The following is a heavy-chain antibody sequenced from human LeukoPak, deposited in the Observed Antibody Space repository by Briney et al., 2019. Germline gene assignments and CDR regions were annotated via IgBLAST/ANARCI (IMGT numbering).Heavy chain of an antibody. Sequence: SETLSLTCSVSGVSISAYYWSWIRQPAGKGLEWIGRIYPGESIYASENTNYNPSLKSRVSMSGDTSKNQVSLKLRSVTAADTAVYYCAKDPTTVTTIFDSWGQGTLVTVSS. D-gene: IGHD4-17*01. CDR2: IYPGESIYASENT. V-gene: IGHV4-4*07. CDR1: GVSISAYY. J-gene: IGHJ4*02. CDR3: AKDPTTVTTIFDS.